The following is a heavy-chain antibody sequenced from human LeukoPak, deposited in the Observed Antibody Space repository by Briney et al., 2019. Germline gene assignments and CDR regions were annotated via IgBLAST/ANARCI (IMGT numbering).Heavy chain of an antibody. Sequence: GGSLRLSCAASGFTFSDYYMSWIRQAPGKGLEWVSYISNSGSTIYYADSVKGRFTISRDNAKNSLYLQMNSLRAEDTAVYYCARDLYSGYALPDYWGQGTLVTVSS. CDR3: ARDLYSGYALPDY. CDR1: GFTFSDYY. J-gene: IGHJ4*02. CDR2: ISNSGSTI. V-gene: IGHV3-11*01. D-gene: IGHD5-12*01.